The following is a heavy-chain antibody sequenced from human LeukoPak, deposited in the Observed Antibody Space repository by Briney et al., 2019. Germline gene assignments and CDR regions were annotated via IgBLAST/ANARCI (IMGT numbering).Heavy chain of an antibody. CDR1: GGTFSSYA. J-gene: IGHJ3*02. V-gene: IGHV1-69*05. Sequence: GSSVKVSCKASGGTFSSYAISWVRQAPGQGLEWMGRIIPIFGTANYAQKFQGRVTVTTDESTSTAYMELSSLRPEDTAMYYCARDRGERDSTWSLPAHGFDIWGQGTMVTVSS. D-gene: IGHD6-13*01. CDR2: IIPIFGTA. CDR3: ARDRGERDSTWSLPAHGFDI.